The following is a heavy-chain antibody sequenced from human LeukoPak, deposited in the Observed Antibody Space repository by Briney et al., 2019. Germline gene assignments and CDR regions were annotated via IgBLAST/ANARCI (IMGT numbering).Heavy chain of an antibody. V-gene: IGHV3-53*01. CDR2: IYSGGST. D-gene: IGHD3-22*01. CDR1: GFTLSSNY. Sequence: GGSLRLSCAASGFTLSSNYMSWVRQAPGKGLEGVSVIYSGGSTYYADSVKGRLTISRDNSKNTLYLQMNSLRAEDTAVYYCARGQPRTYYYDSSGYWISWGQGTLVTVSS. CDR3: ARGQPRTYYYDSSGYWIS. J-gene: IGHJ5*02.